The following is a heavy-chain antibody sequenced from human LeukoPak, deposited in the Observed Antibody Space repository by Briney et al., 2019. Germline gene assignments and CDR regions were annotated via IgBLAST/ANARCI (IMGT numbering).Heavy chain of an antibody. J-gene: IGHJ4*02. CDR1: GFMFSSNW. CDR2: IKEDGTET. V-gene: IGHV3-7*03. Sequence: PGGSLRLSCAASGFMFSSNWMSWVRLAPGKGLEWVANIKEDGTETYYVDSVKGRFTISRDNAKSSLYLQMNSLRAEDTAVYYCAKAVLLRFGELLPSPYFDYWGQGTLVTVSS. D-gene: IGHD3-10*01. CDR3: AKAVLLRFGELLPSPYFDY.